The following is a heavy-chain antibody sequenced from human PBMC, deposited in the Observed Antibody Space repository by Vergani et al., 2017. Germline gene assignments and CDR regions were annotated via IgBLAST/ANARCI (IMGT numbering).Heavy chain of an antibody. CDR2: FYYSWST. Sequence: QLQLQESGPGLVKPSETLSLTCTVSGGSISSSSYYWGWIRQPPGKGLEWIGSFYYSWSTYYNPSLKSRVTISVDTSKNQFYLKLSSVTAADTSVYYCADGDPLTLWFDPWGQGTLVTVSS. D-gene: IGHD4-17*01. CDR1: GGSISSSSYY. V-gene: IGHV4-39*07. J-gene: IGHJ5*02. CDR3: ADGDPLTLWFDP.